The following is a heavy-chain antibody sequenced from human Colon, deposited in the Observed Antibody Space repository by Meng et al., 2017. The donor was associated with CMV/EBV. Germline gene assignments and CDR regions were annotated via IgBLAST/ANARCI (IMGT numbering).Heavy chain of an antibody. CDR3: ARDSITRSPYYYYGMDV. CDR2: IYGGGTT. CDR1: GFTVSSNY. V-gene: IGHV3-66*02. Sequence: GESLKISCAASGFTVSSNYMSWVRQAPGKGLEWVSVIYGGGTTYYADSVKGRFIISRDKSKNTMFLQMNSLRPEDTALYYCARDSITRSPYYYYGMDVWGQGTTVTVSS. J-gene: IGHJ6*02. D-gene: IGHD2/OR15-2a*01.